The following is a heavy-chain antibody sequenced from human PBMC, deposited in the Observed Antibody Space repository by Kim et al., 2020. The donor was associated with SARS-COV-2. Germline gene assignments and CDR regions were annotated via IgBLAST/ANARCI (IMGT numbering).Heavy chain of an antibody. J-gene: IGHJ4*02. V-gene: IGHV3-9*01. D-gene: IGHD6-13*01. CDR3: AKDLQGYSSSWYEIDY. Sequence: VKGRFTISRDNAKNSLYLQMNSLRAEDTALYYCAKDLQGYSSSWYEIDYWGQGTLVTVSS.